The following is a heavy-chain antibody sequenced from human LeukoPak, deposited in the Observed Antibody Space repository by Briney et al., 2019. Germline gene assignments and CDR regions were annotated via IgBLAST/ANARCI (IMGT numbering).Heavy chain of an antibody. D-gene: IGHD3-9*01. J-gene: IGHJ4*02. CDR3: AKWGDYDVLTGYYVPDY. Sequence: GASLRLSCAASGFTFSNYDMSWVRQAPGKGLEWVTAILGSGVTTYYADSVKGRFTVSRDNSKSTLYLQMNTLRAEDTALYYCAKWGDYDVLTGYYVPDYWGQGTLVTVSS. CDR2: ILGSGVTT. CDR1: GFTFSNYD. V-gene: IGHV3-23*01.